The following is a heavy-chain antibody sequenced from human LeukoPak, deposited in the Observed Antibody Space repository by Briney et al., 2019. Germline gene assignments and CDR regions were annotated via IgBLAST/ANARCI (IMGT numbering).Heavy chain of an antibody. V-gene: IGHV4-59*01. Sequence: SETLSLICSVSGDSISSYYWSWVRQPPGKGLEWIGFVYYTGSTNYSPSLKSRVTISVDTSKNQFSLKLRSVTAADTAVYYCARISSSNWYNERGAFDVWGQGTMVTVSS. CDR1: GDSISSYY. J-gene: IGHJ3*01. D-gene: IGHD6-13*01. CDR3: ARISSSNWYNERGAFDV. CDR2: VYYTGST.